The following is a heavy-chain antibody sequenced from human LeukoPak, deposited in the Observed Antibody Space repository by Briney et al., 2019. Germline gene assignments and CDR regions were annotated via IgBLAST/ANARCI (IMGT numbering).Heavy chain of an antibody. Sequence: QAGGSLRLSCAASGFSVSSSYMSWVRQAPGKGLEWVSVIYTGSTAYYADSVKGRFTISRDNSKNTLYLQMNSLRAEDTAVYYCAKDPRNYYDSSGYENYWGQGTLVTVSS. CDR3: AKDPRNYYDSSGYENY. CDR2: IYTGSTA. J-gene: IGHJ4*02. D-gene: IGHD3-22*01. V-gene: IGHV3-66*02. CDR1: GFSVSSSY.